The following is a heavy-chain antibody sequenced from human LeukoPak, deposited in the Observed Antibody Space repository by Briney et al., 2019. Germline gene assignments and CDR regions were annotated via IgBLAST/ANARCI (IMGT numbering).Heavy chain of an antibody. J-gene: IGHJ4*02. V-gene: IGHV4-39*01. CDR2: IYYSGST. Sequence: SETLSLTCTVSGASMSGRSDYWVWIRQAPGKSLEWIGSIYYSGSTYYNPSLKSRVTISVDTSKNQFSLKLSSVTAADTAVYYCARHFTGTQNCSGGSCYNNFDYWGQGTLVTVSS. CDR3: ARHFTGTQNCSGGSCYNNFDY. D-gene: IGHD2-15*01. CDR1: GASMSGRSDY.